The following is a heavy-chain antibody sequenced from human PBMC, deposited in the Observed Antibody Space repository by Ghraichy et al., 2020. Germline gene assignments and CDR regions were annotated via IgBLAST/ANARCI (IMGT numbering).Heavy chain of an antibody. CDR3: ATLEMATPGPGYFDY. Sequence: SETLSLTCTVSGGSISSYYWSWIRQPPGKGLEWIGYIYYSGSTNYNPSLKSRVTISVDTSKNQFSLKLSSVTAADTAVYYCATLEMATPGPGYFDYWGQGTLVTVSS. J-gene: IGHJ4*02. V-gene: IGHV4-59*01. CDR1: GGSISSYY. D-gene: IGHD5-24*01. CDR2: IYYSGST.